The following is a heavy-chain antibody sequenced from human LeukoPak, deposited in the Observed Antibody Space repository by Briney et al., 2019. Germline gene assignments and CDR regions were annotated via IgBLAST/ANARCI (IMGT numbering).Heavy chain of an antibody. Sequence: PSETLSLTCTVSGVSISSSNSYWGWIRQPPGKGLEWIGEINHSGSTNYNPSLKSRVTISVDTSKNQFSLKPTSVTAADTAVYYCARAITMVRGVKRNDYWGQGTLVTVSS. CDR3: ARAITMVRGVKRNDY. D-gene: IGHD3-10*01. V-gene: IGHV4-39*07. CDR2: INHSGST. CDR1: GVSISSSNSY. J-gene: IGHJ4*02.